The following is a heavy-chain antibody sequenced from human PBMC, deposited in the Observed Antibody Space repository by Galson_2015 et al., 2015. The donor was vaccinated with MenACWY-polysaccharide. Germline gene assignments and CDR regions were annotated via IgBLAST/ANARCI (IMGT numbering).Heavy chain of an antibody. Sequence: SLRLSCAASGFNFSDYTVNWVRQAPGKGLEWVSSISGGGNYIYYADSVKGRFTISRDNAENTLYLQLSSLRAEDTAVYFCAKVVSNSWSEYWGQGTLVTVSS. V-gene: IGHV3-21*01. D-gene: IGHD6-13*01. CDR2: ISGGGNYI. CDR1: GFNFSDYT. J-gene: IGHJ4*02. CDR3: AKVVSNSWSEY.